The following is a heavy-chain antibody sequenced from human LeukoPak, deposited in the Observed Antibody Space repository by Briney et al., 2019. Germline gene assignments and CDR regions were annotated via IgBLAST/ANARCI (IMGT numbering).Heavy chain of an antibody. CDR3: ARERGVTMVRDPLDYYMDV. Sequence: SVKVSCKASGGTFSSYAISWVRQAPGQGLEWMGGIIPIFGTANYAQKFQGRVTMTTDTSTSTAYMELRSLRSDDTAVYYCARERGVTMVRDPLDYYMDVWGKGTTVTVSS. J-gene: IGHJ6*03. V-gene: IGHV1-69*05. CDR2: IIPIFGTA. CDR1: GGTFSSYA. D-gene: IGHD3-10*01.